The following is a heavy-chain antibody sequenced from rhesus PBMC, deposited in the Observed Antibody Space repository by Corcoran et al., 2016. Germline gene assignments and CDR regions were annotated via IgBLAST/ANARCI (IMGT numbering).Heavy chain of an antibody. CDR3: ARRGSGWYYFEY. D-gene: IGHD6-31*01. J-gene: IGHJ4*01. V-gene: IGHV4S9*01. CDR1: GGSISVSYY. Sequence: QVQLQESGPGLVKPSETLALTCGVSGGSISVSYYWNWFRQPPGKGRVWNGNIYGKSASTYYNPSLERPVPISKDTSKNQFFRKLSAVTAADTAVYSCARRGSGWYYFEYWGQGVLVTVSS. CDR2: IYGKSAST.